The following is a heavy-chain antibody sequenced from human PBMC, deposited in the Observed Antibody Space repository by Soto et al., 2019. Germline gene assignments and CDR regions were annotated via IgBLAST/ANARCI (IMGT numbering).Heavy chain of an antibody. CDR3: AREGYSYGYDY. CDR1: GFTFSSYS. V-gene: IGHV3-48*02. Sequence: EVQLVESGGGLVQPGGSLRLSCAASGFTFSSYSMNWVRQAPGKGLEWVSYISSSSTIYYADSVKGRFTISRDNAKNSLYLQMNSLRDEDTAVYYCAREGYSYGYDYWGQGTLVTVSS. D-gene: IGHD5-18*01. CDR2: ISSSSTI. J-gene: IGHJ4*02.